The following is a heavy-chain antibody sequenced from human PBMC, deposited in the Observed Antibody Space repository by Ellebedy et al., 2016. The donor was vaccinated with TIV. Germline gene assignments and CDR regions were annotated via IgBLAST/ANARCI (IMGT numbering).Heavy chain of an antibody. Sequence: SQTLSLTCVVSGVSIGDTRYYWAWIRQSPGKGLAWIGSIYYRGLTYESPSFKSRATISVDTSKNQFSLKLSPVTAADTALYYCARHAPSYDFWSSPGFDYWGQGTLLTVSS. CDR3: ARHAPSYDFWSSPGFDY. V-gene: IGHV4-39*01. J-gene: IGHJ4*02. D-gene: IGHD3-3*01. CDR1: GVSIGDTRYY. CDR2: IYYRGLT.